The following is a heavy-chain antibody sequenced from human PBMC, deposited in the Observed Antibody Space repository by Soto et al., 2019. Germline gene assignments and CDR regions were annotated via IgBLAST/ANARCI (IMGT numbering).Heavy chain of an antibody. J-gene: IGHJ4*02. D-gene: IGHD2-8*01. Sequence: QVQLVQSGAEVKKPGSSVKVSCKASGGTFSSYAISWVRQAPGPGLEWMGGIIPIFGTANYAQKFQGRVTITAEDSTSTACMARSSLRSEDTAVYYCARAVRYCTNGVCYTLFAYWGKGTLVTVSS. CDR2: IIPIFGTA. CDR1: GGTFSSYA. V-gene: IGHV1-69*01. CDR3: ARAVRYCTNGVCYTLFAY.